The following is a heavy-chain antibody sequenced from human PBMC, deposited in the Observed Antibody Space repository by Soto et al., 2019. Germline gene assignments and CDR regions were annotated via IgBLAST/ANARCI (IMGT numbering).Heavy chain of an antibody. D-gene: IGHD2-21*02. CDR2: ISGDGYTT. V-gene: IGHV3-74*03. J-gene: IGHJ6*02. CDR1: GFTLNTYW. Sequence: RRLSCAASGFTLNTYWMNWVRQVPGKGLVWVSRISGDGYTTTYADSVKGRFTISRDNAKNTLYLQMNSLRAEDTAVYYCARSGGDSHYYYGVDVWGQGTTVTVSS. CDR3: ARSGGDSHYYYGVDV.